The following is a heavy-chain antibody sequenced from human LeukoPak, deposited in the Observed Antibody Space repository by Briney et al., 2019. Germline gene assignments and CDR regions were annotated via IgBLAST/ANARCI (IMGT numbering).Heavy chain of an antibody. D-gene: IGHD3-10*01. CDR2: INHSGST. CDR3: ARDRAADGSGSYRYYYGMDV. V-gene: IGHV4-34*01. J-gene: IGHJ6*02. CDR1: GGSFSGYY. Sequence: SETLSLTCAVYGGSFSGYYWSWIRQPPGKGLEWIGEINHSGSTNYNPSLKSRVTISVDTSKNQFSLKLSSVTAEDTAVYYCARDRAADGSGSYRYYYGMDVWGQGTTVTVSS.